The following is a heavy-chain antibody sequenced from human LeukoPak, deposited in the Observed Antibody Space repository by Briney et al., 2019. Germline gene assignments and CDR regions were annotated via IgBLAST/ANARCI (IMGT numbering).Heavy chain of an antibody. CDR2: IYSGGST. Sequence: PGGSLRLSCAASGFTVSSNYMSWVRQAPGKGLEWVSVIYSGGSTYYADSVKGRFTISRDNSKNTLYLQMNSLRAEDTAVYYCAREGGSYFAYYYMDVWGKGTTVAISS. D-gene: IGHD1-26*01. CDR1: GFTVSSNY. CDR3: AREGGSYFAYYYMDV. V-gene: IGHV3-53*01. J-gene: IGHJ6*03.